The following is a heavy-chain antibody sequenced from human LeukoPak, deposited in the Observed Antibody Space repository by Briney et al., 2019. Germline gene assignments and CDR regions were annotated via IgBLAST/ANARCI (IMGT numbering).Heavy chain of an antibody. V-gene: IGHV1-18*01. CDR3: AREISRGIVATETTSHFDY. Sequence: ASMKVSCKASGYTFTSYGISWVRQAPGQGLEWMGWISAYNGNTNYAQKLQGRVTMTTDTSTSTAYMELRSLRSDDTAVYYCAREISRGIVATETTSHFDYWGQGTLVTVSS. D-gene: IGHD5-12*01. CDR1: GYTFTSYG. J-gene: IGHJ4*02. CDR2: ISAYNGNT.